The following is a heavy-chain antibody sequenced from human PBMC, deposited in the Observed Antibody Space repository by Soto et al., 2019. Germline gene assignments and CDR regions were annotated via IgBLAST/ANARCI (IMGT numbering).Heavy chain of an antibody. V-gene: IGHV4-59*08. Sequence: QVQLQQSGPGLVKPSETLSLTCSVSSGPSSSHNWGWIRQPPGRGLEWIGYVYSTAGTSYNPSLKSRVTISADTSTNHISLTLTSVTAADTAVYFCVRQGIGNLHGHVDVWGQGTTVRVSS. CDR1: SGPSSSHN. CDR3: VRQGIGNLHGHVDV. CDR2: VYSTAGT. D-gene: IGHD1-1*01. J-gene: IGHJ6*02.